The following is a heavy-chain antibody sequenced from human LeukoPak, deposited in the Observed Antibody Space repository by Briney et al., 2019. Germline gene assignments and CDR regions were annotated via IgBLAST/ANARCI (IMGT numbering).Heavy chain of an antibody. J-gene: IGHJ6*03. V-gene: IGHV4-59*01. CDR3: ARARVSDTSGRYFGYFYDMDV. CDR1: NGSISPYY. D-gene: IGHD3-22*01. Sequence: PSETLPLTCTVSNGSISPYYWTWIRQPPGKGLEYIGYINYSGSTRYNPSLKSRLTISVGASKNQFFLELSSVTAADTAVYYCARARVSDTSGRYFGYFYDMDVWGKGTTVIVSS. CDR2: INYSGST.